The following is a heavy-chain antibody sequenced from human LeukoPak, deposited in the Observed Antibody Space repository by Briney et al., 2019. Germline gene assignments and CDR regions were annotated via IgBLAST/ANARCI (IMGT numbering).Heavy chain of an antibody. D-gene: IGHD6-13*01. V-gene: IGHV3-7*01. J-gene: IGHJ4*02. CDR1: GFTFSSYW. Sequence: GGSLRLSCAASGFTFSSYWMSWVRQAPGKGLEWVANIKQDGSEKYYVDSVKGRFTISRDNAKNSLYLQMNSLRAEDTAVYYCASWAGTATGFSGPFDYWGQGTLVTVSS. CDR3: ASWAGTATGFSGPFDY. CDR2: IKQDGSEK.